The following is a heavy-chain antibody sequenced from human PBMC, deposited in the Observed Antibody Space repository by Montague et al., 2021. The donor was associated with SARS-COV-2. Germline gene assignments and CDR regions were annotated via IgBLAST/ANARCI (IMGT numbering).Heavy chain of an antibody. CDR1: GGSISSGGYY. V-gene: IGHV4-31*03. CDR2: IYYSGST. J-gene: IGHJ4*02. Sequence: TLSLTCIVSGGSISSGGYYWSWIRQHPGKGLEWIGYIYYSGSTYYNPSLKSRLSISLDTSKNHFSLRLSSVTAADAAVYYCARSESPSYSSSPFDYWGQGTLVTVSS. CDR3: ARSESPSYSSSPFDY. D-gene: IGHD6-13*01.